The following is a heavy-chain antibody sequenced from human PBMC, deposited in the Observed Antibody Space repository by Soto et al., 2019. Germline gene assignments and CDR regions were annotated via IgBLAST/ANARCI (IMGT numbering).Heavy chain of an antibody. CDR3: ARARGGFLGSHGMDV. Sequence: SETLSLTCTVSNDSIRNYYWSWIRQSPGKGPEWIANFYYSGSTNYNPSLKSRVTMPVDTSKNQFSLKLSSVTAADTAVYYCARARGGFLGSHGMDVWGQGTKVTVSS. D-gene: IGHD3-3*01. CDR1: NDSIRNYY. V-gene: IGHV4-59*12. CDR2: FYYSGST. J-gene: IGHJ6*02.